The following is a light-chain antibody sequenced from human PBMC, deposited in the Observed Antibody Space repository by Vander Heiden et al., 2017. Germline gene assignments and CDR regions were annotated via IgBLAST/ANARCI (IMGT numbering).Light chain of an antibody. CDR3: QSYDSSLSGTVV. CDR2: GNS. V-gene: IGLV1-40*01. J-gene: IGLJ2*01. Sequence: QSVLTPPPSVSGAPGQRVTISCPGSSSNIGAGYDVHWYQQLPGTATKFLIYGNSNRPSGVPDRFSGSKSGTSASLAITGLQAEDEAEYYLQSYDSSLSGTVVFGGGTKLTVL. CDR1: SSNIGAGYD.